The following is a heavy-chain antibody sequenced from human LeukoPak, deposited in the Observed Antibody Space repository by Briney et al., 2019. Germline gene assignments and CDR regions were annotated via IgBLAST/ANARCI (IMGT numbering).Heavy chain of an antibody. V-gene: IGHV3-33*01. CDR2: IWYDGSNK. CDR3: VRDTSLYCGGYYFQLDY. D-gene: IGHD3-3*01. J-gene: IGHJ4*02. Sequence: GRSPRLSCGASGFPFRNYGMHWVRQAPGKGLEWVAVIWYDGSNKYYGDSVKGRFTISRDNPKNTLYLQMNSLRAEDTAVYYCVRDTSLYCGGYYFQLDYWGQGALVTVSS. CDR1: GFPFRNYG.